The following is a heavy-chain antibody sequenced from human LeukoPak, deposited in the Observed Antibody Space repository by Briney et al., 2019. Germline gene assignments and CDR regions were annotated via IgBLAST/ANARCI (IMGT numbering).Heavy chain of an antibody. Sequence: PGGSLRLSCAASGFTFSDYSMSWVRQAPGKVLEWVSALSGSGGTIYYADSVKGRFTISRDNAKNSLYLQMNSLRAEDTAVYYCTSWGVTTAEYFQRWGQGTLVTVSS. D-gene: IGHD7-27*01. J-gene: IGHJ1*01. CDR2: LSGSGGTI. CDR3: TSWGVTTAEYFQR. CDR1: GFTFSDYS. V-gene: IGHV3-48*01.